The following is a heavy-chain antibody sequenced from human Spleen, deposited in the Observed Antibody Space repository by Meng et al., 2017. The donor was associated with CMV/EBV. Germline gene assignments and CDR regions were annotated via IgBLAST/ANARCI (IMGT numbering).Heavy chain of an antibody. D-gene: IGHD2-2*01. CDR1: ISRSRYY. Sequence: ISRSRYYWGWIRQPPGKGLEWIGSIYYSGSTYYNPSLKSRVTISVDTSKNQFSLKLSSVTAADTAVYYCARDRSVVPAASAEYFQHWGQGTLVTVSS. CDR3: ARDRSVVPAASAEYFQH. CDR2: IYYSGST. J-gene: IGHJ1*01. V-gene: IGHV4-39*07.